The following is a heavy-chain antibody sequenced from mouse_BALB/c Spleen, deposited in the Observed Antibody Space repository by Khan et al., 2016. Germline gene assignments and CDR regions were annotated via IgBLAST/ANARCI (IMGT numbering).Heavy chain of an antibody. D-gene: IGHD1-1*01. J-gene: IGHJ2*01. Sequence: EVELVESGGGLVQPGGSLRLSCATSGFTFTDYYMSWVRQPPGKALEWLGFIRNKANGYTTEYSASVKGRFTISRDNSQSILYLQINTLRAEDSATYYCARSYYGSSYDYWCQGTTLTVSS. V-gene: IGHV7-3*02. CDR2: IRNKANGYTT. CDR1: GFTFTDYY. CDR3: ARSYYGSSYDY.